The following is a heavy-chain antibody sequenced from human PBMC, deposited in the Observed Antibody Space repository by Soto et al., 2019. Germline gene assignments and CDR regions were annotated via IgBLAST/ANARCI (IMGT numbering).Heavy chain of an antibody. D-gene: IGHD3-10*01. CDR1: GFTFNDHY. CDR3: ARDSTGSGLDYGMDV. CDR2: ISSDSIYT. V-gene: IGHV3-11*06. J-gene: IGHJ6*02. Sequence: QVQLVESGGGLVKPGGSLRLSCAASGFTFNDHYMTWIRQAPGKGLEWVSFISSDSIYTNSADSVKGRFTISRDNAKNVLYLQMSSLRVEDTAVYYCARDSTGSGLDYGMDVWGQGTTVAVSS.